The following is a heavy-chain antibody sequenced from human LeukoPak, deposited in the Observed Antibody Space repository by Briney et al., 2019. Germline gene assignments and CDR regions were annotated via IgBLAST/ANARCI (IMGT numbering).Heavy chain of an antibody. Sequence: VGSLRLSCAASGFSFSTSWMSWVRQAPGKGLEWVANTKEDGSEKHYVDSVKGRFTISRDNAKNSLYLQMNSLRAEDTAVYYCARDRPYGSYDYWGQGSLVTVSS. J-gene: IGHJ4*02. CDR2: TKEDGSEK. CDR3: ARDRPYGSYDY. CDR1: GFSFSTSW. V-gene: IGHV3-7*01. D-gene: IGHD2-15*01.